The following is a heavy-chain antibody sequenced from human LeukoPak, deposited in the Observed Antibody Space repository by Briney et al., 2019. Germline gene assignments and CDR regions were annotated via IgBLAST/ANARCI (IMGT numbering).Heavy chain of an antibody. V-gene: IGHV3-7*01. CDR3: ARTPLTQLEPDYFDS. CDR1: GFAFSNYW. D-gene: IGHD1-1*01. Sequence: PGGSLRLSCAASGFAFSNYWMTWVRRAPGKGLQWVANIKPDGTEKNYVDSVKGRFTISRDNAKNSVYLQLNSLRVDDTALYYCARTPLTQLEPDYFDSWGQGTLVSVS. CDR2: IKPDGTEK. J-gene: IGHJ4*02.